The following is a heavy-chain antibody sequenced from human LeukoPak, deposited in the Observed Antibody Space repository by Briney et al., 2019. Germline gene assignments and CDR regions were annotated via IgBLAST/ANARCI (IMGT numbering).Heavy chain of an antibody. V-gene: IGHV4-31*03. CDR1: GDSVNNDDYF. CDR3: ARVNPFDSTGFYFDY. Sequence: SETQSLTCTASGDSVNNDDYFWSWIRKYPGKGLQWIGNIYYSGTTFYNPSLKTRVTISVDTSMNQFSLQLNSVTAADTAVYFCARVNPFDSTGFYFDYWGQGIVVTVSS. D-gene: IGHD3-9*01. CDR2: IYYSGTT. J-gene: IGHJ4*02.